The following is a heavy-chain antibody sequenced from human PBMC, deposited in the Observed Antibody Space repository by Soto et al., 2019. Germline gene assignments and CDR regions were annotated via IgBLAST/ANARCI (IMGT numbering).Heavy chain of an antibody. J-gene: IGHJ4*02. D-gene: IGHD3-9*01. V-gene: IGHV4-34*01. CDR1: GGSFSGYY. Sequence: SETLSLTCAVYGGSFSGYYWTWIRQPPGTGLEWIGEINHSGSTNYNPSLKSRLIISVDTSKSQFSLKLSSVTAADTAVYYCVRFWPPHYSDALTDYTDAFDYWGQGTLVTVSS. CDR3: VRFWPPHYSDALTDYTDAFDY. CDR2: INHSGST.